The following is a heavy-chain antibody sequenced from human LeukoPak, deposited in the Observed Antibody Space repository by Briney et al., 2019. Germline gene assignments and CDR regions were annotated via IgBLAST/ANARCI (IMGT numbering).Heavy chain of an antibody. Sequence: PGGSLRLSCAASGFNFIRHSMTWIRQAPGKGLEWVSTISGSGGSTYYADSVKGRFTISRDNSKNTLYLQMNSLRAEDTAVYYCAKYTAYSTGRPSYWGQGTLVTVS. CDR1: GFNFIRHS. CDR2: ISGSGGST. CDR3: AKYTAYSTGRPSY. J-gene: IGHJ4*02. D-gene: IGHD6-19*01. V-gene: IGHV3-23*01.